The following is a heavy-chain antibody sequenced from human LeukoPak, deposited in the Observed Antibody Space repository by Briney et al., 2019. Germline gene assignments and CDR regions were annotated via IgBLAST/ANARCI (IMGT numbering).Heavy chain of an antibody. CDR3: ARDIDFDY. J-gene: IGHJ4*02. D-gene: IGHD2-15*01. CDR2: IISSSTTI. CDR1: GFTFSFYS. V-gene: IGHV3-48*02. Sequence: PGGSLRLSCAASGFTFSFYSMNWVRQAPGKGLEWVSYIISSSTTIYYADSVKGRFTISRDNAKNSLYLQMNSPRDEDTAVYYCARDIDFDYWGQGTLVTVSS.